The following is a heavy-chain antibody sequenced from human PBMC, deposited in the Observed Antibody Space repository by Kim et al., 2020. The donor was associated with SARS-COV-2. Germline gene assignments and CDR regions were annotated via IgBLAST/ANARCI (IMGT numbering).Heavy chain of an antibody. CDR2: INWDTSSI. V-gene: IGHV3-9*01. Sequence: GGSLRLSCVASGFTFGDYAMFWVRQAPGKGLEWVSSINWDTSSIAYADSVKGRFAISRVNAKNSLHLQMDSLRSEDTALYYCAKGRLISVAGPLDFWGQGTLVTVSS. D-gene: IGHD6-19*01. CDR1: GFTFGDYA. CDR3: AKGRLISVAGPLDF. J-gene: IGHJ4*02.